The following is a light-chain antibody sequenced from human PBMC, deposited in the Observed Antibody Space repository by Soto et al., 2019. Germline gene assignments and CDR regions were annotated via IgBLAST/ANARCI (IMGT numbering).Light chain of an antibody. CDR1: SSNIGAGYD. Sequence: QAVVTQPPSVSGAPGQRVTISCTGSSSNIGAGYDVHWYQQLPGTAPKLLIYGNSNRLSGVPDRFSGSKSGTSASLAITGLQAEDEADYYCQSYDSSLSGPVFGGGTKLTVL. CDR3: QSYDSSLSGPV. CDR2: GNS. V-gene: IGLV1-40*01. J-gene: IGLJ2*01.